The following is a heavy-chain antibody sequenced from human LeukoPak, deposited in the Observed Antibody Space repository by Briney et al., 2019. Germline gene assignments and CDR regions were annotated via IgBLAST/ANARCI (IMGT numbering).Heavy chain of an antibody. CDR2: ISYDGSNK. D-gene: IGHD2-2*01. Sequence: PGGSLRLSCAASGFTFSSYAMHWVRQAPGKGLEWVAVISYDGSNKYYADSVKGRFTISRDNSKNTLYLQMNSLRAEDTAVYYCSRLGYCSSTSCNYYGMDVWGQGTTVTVSS. V-gene: IGHV3-30-3*01. CDR1: GFTFSSYA. J-gene: IGHJ6*02. CDR3: SRLGYCSSTSCNYYGMDV.